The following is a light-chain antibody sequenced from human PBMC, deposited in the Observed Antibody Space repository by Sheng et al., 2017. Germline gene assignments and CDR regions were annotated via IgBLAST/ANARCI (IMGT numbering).Light chain of an antibody. Sequence: EIVMTQSPVTLSVSPGERATLSCRASQSVSSNLAWYQQKPGQVPRLFIYGASTRATGIPARFSGSGSGTEFTLTISSLQSEDFAIYYCQQYNNWPQTFGQG. CDR3: QQYNNWPQT. CDR2: GAS. J-gene: IGKJ1*01. CDR1: QSVSSN. V-gene: IGKV3-15*01.